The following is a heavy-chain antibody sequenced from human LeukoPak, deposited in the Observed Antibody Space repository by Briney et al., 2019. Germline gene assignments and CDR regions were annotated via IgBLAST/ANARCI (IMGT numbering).Heavy chain of an antibody. CDR2: IKSKTDGGTT. CDR3: TSYQGLLWFGEFPFDY. CDR1: GFTFSNAR. V-gene: IGHV3-15*01. J-gene: IGHJ4*02. Sequence: PGGPLRLSCAASGFTFSNARMSWVRQAPGKGLEWVGRIKSKTDGGTTDYAAPVKGRFTISRDDSKNTLYLQMNSLKTEDTAVYYCTSYQGLLWFGEFPFDYWGQGTLVTVSS. D-gene: IGHD3-10*01.